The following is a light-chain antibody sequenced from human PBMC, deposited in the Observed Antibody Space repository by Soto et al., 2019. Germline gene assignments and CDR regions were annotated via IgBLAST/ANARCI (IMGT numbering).Light chain of an antibody. CDR2: EVN. CDR3: SSFVGAPVI. Sequence: QSLLTQPPSASGSPGQSVTIPCAGTSTDVGEYNYVSWYQQHPGKVPKLIIFEVNKRPSGVPDRFSGSKSGDTASLTVSGLQAEDEADYYCSSFVGAPVIFGGGTKVTVL. CDR1: STDVGEYNY. V-gene: IGLV2-8*01. J-gene: IGLJ2*01.